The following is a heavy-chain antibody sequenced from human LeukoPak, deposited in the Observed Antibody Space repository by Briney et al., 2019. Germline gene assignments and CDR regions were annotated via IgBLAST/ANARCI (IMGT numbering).Heavy chain of an antibody. J-gene: IGHJ4*02. CDR2: ISSSSSYI. Sequence: GGSLRLSCAASGFTFSSYSMNWVGQAPGKGLEWVSSISSSSSYIYYADSVKGRFTISRDNAKNSLYLQMNSLRAEDTAVYYCAREVLLWFGEPHFDYWGQGTLVTVSS. D-gene: IGHD3-10*01. V-gene: IGHV3-21*01. CDR3: AREVLLWFGEPHFDY. CDR1: GFTFSSYS.